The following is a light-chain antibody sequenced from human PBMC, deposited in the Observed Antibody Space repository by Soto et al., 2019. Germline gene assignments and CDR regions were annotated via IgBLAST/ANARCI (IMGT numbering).Light chain of an antibody. CDR3: QQYDSPPIT. Sequence: EIVLTRSPGTLSLSPGERATLSCRASQSISRGYLAWYQEKPGQAPRLLIYGVSNRATDIPDRFSGSGSGTAFPLTISSLEHEDFADYCCQQYDSPPITFGQGTRLETK. J-gene: IGKJ5*01. CDR1: QSISRGY. V-gene: IGKV3-20*01. CDR2: GVS.